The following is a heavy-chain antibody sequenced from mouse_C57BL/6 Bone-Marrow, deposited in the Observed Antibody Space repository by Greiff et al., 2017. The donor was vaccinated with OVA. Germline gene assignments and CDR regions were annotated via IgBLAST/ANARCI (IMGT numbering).Heavy chain of an antibody. J-gene: IGHJ3*01. D-gene: IGHD2-10*02. CDR3: ARSQYGNYGGFAY. CDR2: INPYNGGT. V-gene: IGHV1-19*01. Sequence: LVKPGASVKMSCKASGYTFTDYYMNWVKQSHGKSLEWIGVINPYNGGTSYNQQFKGKATLTVDKSSSTAYMELISLTYEDSAVYYCARSQYGNYGGFAYWGQGTLVTVSA. CDR1: GYTFTDYY.